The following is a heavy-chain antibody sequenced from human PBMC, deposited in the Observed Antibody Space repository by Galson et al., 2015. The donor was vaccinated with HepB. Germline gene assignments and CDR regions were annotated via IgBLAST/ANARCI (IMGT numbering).Heavy chain of an antibody. J-gene: IGHJ4*02. Sequence: SLRLSCAASGFTFSIYSMNWVRPAPGKGLEWVSYISSSSSGRYYADSVKGRFTISRDNATNSLYLQMDSLGDEDTAVYYCARETGFCPDYWGQGTLVTVSS. CDR1: GFTFSIYS. V-gene: IGHV3-48*02. D-gene: IGHD3-9*01. CDR3: ARETGFCPDY. CDR2: ISSSSSGR.